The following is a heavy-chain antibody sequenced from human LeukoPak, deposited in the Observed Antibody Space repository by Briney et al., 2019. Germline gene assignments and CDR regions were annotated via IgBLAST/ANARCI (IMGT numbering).Heavy chain of an antibody. CDR3: ARSFSGTGTNYDY. CDR2: MKTDGTRI. V-gene: IGHV3-74*01. D-gene: IGHD1-26*01. J-gene: IGHJ4*02. Sequence: GGSLRLSCAASGFRFSNSWMYWVRQGPGKGPVWVSRMKTDGTRIEYADSVKGRFTISRDNSKNTLYLQMNSLRAEDTAVYYCARSFSGTGTNYDYWGQGTLVTVSS. CDR1: GFRFSNSW.